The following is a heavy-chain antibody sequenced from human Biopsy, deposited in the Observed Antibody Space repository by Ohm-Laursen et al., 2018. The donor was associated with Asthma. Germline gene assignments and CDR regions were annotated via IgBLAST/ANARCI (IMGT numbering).Heavy chain of an antibody. Sequence: SLRLSCTASGFTFRSFAMHWVRQAPGKGLEWVAVGGSYYDGGLKYYADSVNGRFTVSRDDSKNTLYLQMNSLRPDDTAVYYCARDVMEWYLPAFDFWGQGTLVTVSS. CDR1: GFTFRSFA. J-gene: IGHJ4*02. V-gene: IGHV3-30-3*01. CDR2: GGSYYDGGLK. D-gene: IGHD3-3*01. CDR3: ARDVMEWYLPAFDF.